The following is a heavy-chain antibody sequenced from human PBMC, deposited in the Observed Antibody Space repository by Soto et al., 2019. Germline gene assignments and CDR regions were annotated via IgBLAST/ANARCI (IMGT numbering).Heavy chain of an antibody. V-gene: IGHV4-30-4*01. Sequence: LSLTCTVSGGSISSGDYYWSWIRQPPGKGLEWIGYIYYSGSTYYNPSLKSRVTISVDTSKNQFSLKLSSVTAADTAVYYCARAPGNYYDSSGYYSTYYYYYGMDVWGQGTTVTVSS. D-gene: IGHD3-22*01. J-gene: IGHJ6*02. CDR1: GGSISSGDYY. CDR2: IYYSGST. CDR3: ARAPGNYYDSSGYYSTYYYYYGMDV.